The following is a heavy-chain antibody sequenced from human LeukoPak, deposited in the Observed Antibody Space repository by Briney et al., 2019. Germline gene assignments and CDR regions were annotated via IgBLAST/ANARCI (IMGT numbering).Heavy chain of an antibody. Sequence: SETLSLTCAVYGGSFSGYYWSWIRQPPGKGLEWIGEINHSGSTNYNPSLKSRVTISVDTSKNQFSLKLSSVTAADTAVYYCEYSSSWYVVYWGQGTLVTVSS. V-gene: IGHV4-34*01. J-gene: IGHJ4*02. CDR3: EYSSSWYVVY. CDR2: INHSGST. D-gene: IGHD6-13*01. CDR1: GGSFSGYY.